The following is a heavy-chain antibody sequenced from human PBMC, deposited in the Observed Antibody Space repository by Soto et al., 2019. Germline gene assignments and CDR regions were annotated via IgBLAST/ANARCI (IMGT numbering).Heavy chain of an antibody. J-gene: IGHJ4*02. Sequence: GGSLRLSCAASGFTFSSYGMHWVRQAPGKGLEWVAVISYDGSNKYYADSVKGRFTISRDNSKNTLYLQMNSLRAEDTAVYYCAKDLTHVSYFDYWGQGTLVTVSS. CDR2: ISYDGSNK. CDR3: AKDLTHVSYFDY. D-gene: IGHD3-9*01. V-gene: IGHV3-30*18. CDR1: GFTFSSYG.